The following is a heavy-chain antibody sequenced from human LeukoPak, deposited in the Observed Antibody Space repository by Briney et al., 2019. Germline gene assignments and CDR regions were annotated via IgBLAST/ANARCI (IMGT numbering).Heavy chain of an antibody. V-gene: IGHV4-38-2*02. D-gene: IGHD2-21*02. J-gene: IGHJ4*02. CDR3: ARDQAYCGGDCYFDF. CDR1: DYSISSAYY. CDR2: IYHSGST. Sequence: ETLPLTCAVSDYSISSAYYWGWIRQPPGKGLEWIGSIYHSGSTDYNPSLKSRVTISVDTSKNQFSLKLRSVTAADTAVYYCARDQAYCGGDCYFDFWGQGTLVTVSS.